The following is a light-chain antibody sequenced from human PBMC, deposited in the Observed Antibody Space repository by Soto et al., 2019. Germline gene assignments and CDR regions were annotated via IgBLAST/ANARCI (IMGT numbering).Light chain of an antibody. CDR3: QQVYDFPHT. Sequence: DIQMTQSPSSLSASVGDRVTITCRTSQTINNYLNWYRQKPGKVPDVLIYGASSLPRGVSSRFTGSASRTYFTLTISSLQPEDFATYYCQQVYDFPHTFGQGTKVEV. CDR2: GAS. J-gene: IGKJ2*01. V-gene: IGKV1-39*01. CDR1: QTINNY.